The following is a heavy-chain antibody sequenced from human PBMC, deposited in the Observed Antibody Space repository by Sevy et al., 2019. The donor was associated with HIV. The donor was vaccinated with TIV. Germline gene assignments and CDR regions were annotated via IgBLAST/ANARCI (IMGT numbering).Heavy chain of an antibody. CDR2: ISGSSNYI. CDR1: GFTFSSYN. Sequence: GGSLRLSCAASGFTFSSYNMNWVRQAPGKGLEWVSSISGSSNYIYYSESVKGRFIISRDNAKNTLYLQMNSLRADDTAVYYCARGPPDGSYDYFDYWGQGTLVTVSS. D-gene: IGHD1-26*01. J-gene: IGHJ4*02. CDR3: ARGPPDGSYDYFDY. V-gene: IGHV3-21*06.